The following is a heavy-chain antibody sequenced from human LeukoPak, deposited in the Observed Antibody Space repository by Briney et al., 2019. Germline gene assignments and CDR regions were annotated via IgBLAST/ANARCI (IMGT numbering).Heavy chain of an antibody. J-gene: IGHJ4*02. Sequence: GGSLRLSCAASGFSFSTYAMSWVRQAPGKGLEWVSVISGGGDSTYYADSVKGRFTISRDDSKDTLYLQMNSLRAEDTALYYCALMVIVDRSGNLFDYWGLGTLVTVSS. CDR3: ALMVIVDRSGNLFDY. CDR2: ISGGGDST. D-gene: IGHD2-8*01. CDR1: GFSFSTYA. V-gene: IGHV3-23*01.